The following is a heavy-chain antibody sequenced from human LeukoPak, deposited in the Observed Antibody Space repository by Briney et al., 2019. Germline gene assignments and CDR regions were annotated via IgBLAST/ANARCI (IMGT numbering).Heavy chain of an antibody. V-gene: IGHV3-33*06. CDR1: GFTFSSYG. CDR3: AKGSIWFGELLT. CDR2: IWYDGSNK. Sequence: GGSLRLSCAASGFTFSSYGMHWVRQAPGEGLEWVAVIWYDGSNKYYADSVKGRFTISRDNSKNTLYLQMNSLRAEDTAVYYCAKGSIWFGELLTWGQGTLVTVSS. D-gene: IGHD3-10*01. J-gene: IGHJ5*02.